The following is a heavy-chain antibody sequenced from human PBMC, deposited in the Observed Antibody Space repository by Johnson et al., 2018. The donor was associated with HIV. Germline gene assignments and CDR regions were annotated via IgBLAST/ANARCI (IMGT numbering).Heavy chain of an antibody. CDR3: AQESETYGGNIGFEHPFDI. J-gene: IGHJ3*02. V-gene: IGHV3-30-3*01. Sequence: QVQLVESGGGLVKPGGSLRLSCAASGFTFSSYAMHWVRQAPGKGLEWVAVISYDASNKYYADSVTGRFTISRDNSKHTLYLQMNSLRAEDTAVYYCAQESETYGGNIGFEHPFDIWGQGTMVTVSS. CDR1: GFTFSSYA. CDR2: ISYDASNK. D-gene: IGHD4-23*01.